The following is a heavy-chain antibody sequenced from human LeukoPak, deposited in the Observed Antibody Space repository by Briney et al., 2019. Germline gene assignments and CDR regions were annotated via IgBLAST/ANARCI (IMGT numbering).Heavy chain of an antibody. V-gene: IGHV3-48*03. CDR2: ISSSGSTI. CDR1: GFTFSSYE. D-gene: IGHD3-10*01. J-gene: IGHJ4*02. Sequence: GGSLRLSCAASGFTFSSYEMNWVRQAPGKGLEWVSYISSSGSTIYYADSVKGRFTISRDNAKNSLYLQMNSLRAEDTAVYYCARVDPGSYLMFYYVDFWGQGTLVTVSS. CDR3: ARVDPGSYLMFYYVDF.